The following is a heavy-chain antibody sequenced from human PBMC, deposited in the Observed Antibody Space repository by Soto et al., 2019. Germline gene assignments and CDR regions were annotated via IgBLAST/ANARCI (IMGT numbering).Heavy chain of an antibody. Sequence: QVQLVESGGGLVKPGGSLRLSCAASGFTFSDYYMSWIRQAPGKGLEWVSYISSSSSYTNYADSVKGRFTISRDNAKNSLYLQVNSLRAEDTAVYYCATGQYYYDSSGYYYSWGQGTLVTVSS. CDR1: GFTFSDYY. J-gene: IGHJ4*02. V-gene: IGHV3-11*05. D-gene: IGHD3-22*01. CDR2: ISSSSSYT. CDR3: ATGQYYYDSSGYYYS.